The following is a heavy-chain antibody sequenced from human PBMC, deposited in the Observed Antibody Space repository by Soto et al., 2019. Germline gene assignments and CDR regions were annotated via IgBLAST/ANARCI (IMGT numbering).Heavy chain of an antibody. Sequence: QVQLQESGPGLVKPSQTLSLTCTVSGGSISSGGYYWSWIRQHPGKGLEWIGSLYYSGSTYYNPSRKSRCTVSVDTPKNQFSLTLSSVTAADTAVYYCARGVLHRGQGTLVTVSS. CDR3: ARGVLH. D-gene: IGHD3-16*01. CDR1: GGSISSGGYY. V-gene: IGHV4-31*03. CDR2: LYYSGST. J-gene: IGHJ4*02.